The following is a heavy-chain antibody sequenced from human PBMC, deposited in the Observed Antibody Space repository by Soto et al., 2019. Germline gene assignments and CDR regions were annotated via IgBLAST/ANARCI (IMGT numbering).Heavy chain of an antibody. J-gene: IGHJ3*02. V-gene: IGHV4-30-4*01. CDR1: GGSISSGDYY. D-gene: IGHD3-10*01. CDR2: IYYSGTT. CDR3: ARVLRGSLDAFDI. Sequence: QVQLQESRPGLVKPSQTLSLTCTVSGGSISSGDYYWSWIRQPPGKGLEWIGYIYYSGTTYYNPPLKSRVTISVDTSKNQYSLKLSAVTAADTAVYYGARVLRGSLDAFDIWGKGTMVTVSS.